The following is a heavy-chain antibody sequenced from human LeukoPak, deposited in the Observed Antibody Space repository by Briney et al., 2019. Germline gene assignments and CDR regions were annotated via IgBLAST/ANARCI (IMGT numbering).Heavy chain of an antibody. V-gene: IGHV3-23*01. CDR2: ISGSGGGT. D-gene: IGHD2-2*01. Sequence: GGSLRLSCAASGFTFNSYAMSWVRQAPEKGLEWVATISGSGGGTYYADSVKGRFTISRDDSKNTLYLQMNSLRAEDTAVYYCAKDPGYCSSTSCYVRLNYYYYGMDVWGQGTTVTVSS. J-gene: IGHJ6*02. CDR3: AKDPGYCSSTSCYVRLNYYYYGMDV. CDR1: GFTFNSYA.